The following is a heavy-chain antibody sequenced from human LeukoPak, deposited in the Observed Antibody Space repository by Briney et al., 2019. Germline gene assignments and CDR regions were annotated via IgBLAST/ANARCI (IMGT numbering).Heavy chain of an antibody. CDR3: ARGKGFGY. J-gene: IGHJ4*02. CDR2: INPSSGGT. V-gene: IGHV1-2*02. D-gene: IGHD3-10*01. Sequence: GSVKVSCRASGYTFTGYYMHGVRQAPGQGLEWMGWINPSSGGTNYAQKFQGRVTMTRDTSISTAYMELSRLRSDDTAVYYCARGKGFGYWGQGTLVTVSS. CDR1: GYTFTGYY.